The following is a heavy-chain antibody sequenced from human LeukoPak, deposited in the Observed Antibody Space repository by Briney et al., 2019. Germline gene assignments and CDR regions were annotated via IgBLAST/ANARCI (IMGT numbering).Heavy chain of an antibody. D-gene: IGHD1-26*01. J-gene: IGHJ2*01. CDR3: ARDLLYSGSYSWYFDL. CDR2: ISYDGSNK. Sequence: PGGSLRLSCAASGFTFSSYGMHWVRQAPGKGLEWVAVISYDGSNKYYADSVKGRFTISRDNSKNMLYLQMNSLRAEDTAVYYCARDLLYSGSYSWYFDLWGRGTPVTVSS. CDR1: GFTFSSYG. V-gene: IGHV3-30*03.